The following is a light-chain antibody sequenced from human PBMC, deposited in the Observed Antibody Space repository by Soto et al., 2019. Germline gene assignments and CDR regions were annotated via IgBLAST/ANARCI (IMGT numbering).Light chain of an antibody. J-gene: IGLJ2*01. CDR3: CSYARSRTWV. CDR2: EGN. Sequence: QSALTQPASVSGSPGQSITISCTGTSSDVGSYKLVSWYLQHPGKAPKLIIYEGNKRPSGLSNRFSGSKSGNTASLTISGLQAEDEADYYCCSYARSRTWVFGGGTKVTVL. V-gene: IGLV2-23*01. CDR1: SSDVGSYKL.